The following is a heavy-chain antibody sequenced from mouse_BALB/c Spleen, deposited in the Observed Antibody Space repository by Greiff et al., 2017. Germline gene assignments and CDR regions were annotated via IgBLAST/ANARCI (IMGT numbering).Heavy chain of an antibody. V-gene: IGHV5-15*02. CDR1: GFTFSDYG. J-gene: IGHJ3*01. CDR2: ISNLAYSI. D-gene: IGHD1-1*01. Sequence: EVQRVESGGGLVQPGGSRKLSCAASGFTFSDYGMAWVRQAPGKGPEWVAFISNLAYSIYYADTVTGRFTISRENAKNTLYLEMSSLRSEDTAMYYCASGDGSSSFAYWGQGTLVTVSA. CDR3: ASGDGSSSFAY.